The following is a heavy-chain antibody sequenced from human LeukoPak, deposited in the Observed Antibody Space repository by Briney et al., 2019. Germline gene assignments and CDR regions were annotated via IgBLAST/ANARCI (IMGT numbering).Heavy chain of an antibody. J-gene: IGHJ4*02. CDR2: IYISGSS. CDR3: ARVSGYDWESFYDY. V-gene: IGHV4-4*07. D-gene: IGHD5-12*01. Sequence: SETLSLTCTVSDGSMTNNYWSWLRQPAGKGLEWIGRIYISGSSYYNPSLESRVSMSVDTSQNQFSLKLSSVTAADTAMYYCARVSGYDWESFYDYWGQGSLVTVSS. CDR1: DGSMTNNY.